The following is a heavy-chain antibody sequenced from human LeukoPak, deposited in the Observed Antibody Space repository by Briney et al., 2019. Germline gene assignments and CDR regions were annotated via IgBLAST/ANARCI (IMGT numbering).Heavy chain of an antibody. CDR2: ISYDGSNK. CDR3: SRDSLSSCGGDCYSGLDV. J-gene: IGHJ6*02. Sequence: GRSLRLSCAASGFTFSSSGMHWFRQAPGKGLEWVAVISYDGSNKYYADSVKGRFTFSRDNSKNTLYLQMNSLRAEDTAVYYCSRDSLSSCGGDCYSGLDVWGQGTTVTVSS. CDR1: GFTFSSSG. D-gene: IGHD2-21*02. V-gene: IGHV3-30*03.